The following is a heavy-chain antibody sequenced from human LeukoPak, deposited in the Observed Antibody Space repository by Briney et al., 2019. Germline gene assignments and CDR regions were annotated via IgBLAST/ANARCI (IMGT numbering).Heavy chain of an antibody. D-gene: IGHD6-19*01. CDR3: AKGHEAVAGTPVHY. Sequence: GGSLRLSCAASGFTFSSYAMSWVRQAPGKGLEWVSAISGSGGSTYYADSVKGRFTISRDNSKNTLYLQMNSLRAEDTAVYHCAKGHEAVAGTPVHYWGQGTLVTVSS. J-gene: IGHJ4*02. V-gene: IGHV3-23*01. CDR1: GFTFSSYA. CDR2: ISGSGGST.